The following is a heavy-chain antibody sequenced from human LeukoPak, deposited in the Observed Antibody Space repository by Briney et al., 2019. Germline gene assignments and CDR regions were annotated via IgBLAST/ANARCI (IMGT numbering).Heavy chain of an antibody. Sequence: GGPLGLSCAASGFTSSTYSMTWVRKPPGKGRKWVSAISGSGGSTYYADSVKGRFTISRDNSKNTLYLQMNSLRAEDTAVYYCAKDAWVVVVITVFDYWGQGTLVTVSS. CDR1: GFTSSTYS. CDR3: AKDAWVVVVITVFDY. J-gene: IGHJ4*02. V-gene: IGHV3-23*01. D-gene: IGHD3-22*01. CDR2: ISGSGGST.